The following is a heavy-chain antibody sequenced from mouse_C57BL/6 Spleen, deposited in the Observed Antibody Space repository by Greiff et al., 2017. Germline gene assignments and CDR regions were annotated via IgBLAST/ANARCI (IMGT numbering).Heavy chain of an antibody. CDR1: GYTFTSYW. V-gene: IGHV1-64*01. Sequence: QVQLQQPGAELVKPGASVKLSCKASGYTFTSYWMHWVKQRPGQGLEWIGMIHPNSGSTNYNEKFKSKATLTVDKSSSTAYMQLSSLTSEDSAVYYCGRRDEYDEGFAYWGQGTLVTVSA. CDR3: GRRDEYDEGFAY. J-gene: IGHJ3*01. D-gene: IGHD2-4*01. CDR2: IHPNSGST.